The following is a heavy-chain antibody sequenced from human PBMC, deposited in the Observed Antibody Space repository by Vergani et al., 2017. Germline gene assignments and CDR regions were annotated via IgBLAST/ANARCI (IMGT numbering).Heavy chain of an antibody. CDR1: GFTFSNSA. J-gene: IGHJ4*02. Sequence: EVHLLESGGGQVEAGGSLRLSCVASGFTFSNSAMSWVRQTSGKGLEWVSAISGHGDRTYYADSVKGRFTISRDNSKNSLHLQMNSLRAEDTAVYYCARDRWGRWLVPGFDYWGQGTLVTVSS. V-gene: IGHV3-23*01. CDR3: ARDRWGRWLVPGFDY. CDR2: ISGHGDRT. D-gene: IGHD6-19*01.